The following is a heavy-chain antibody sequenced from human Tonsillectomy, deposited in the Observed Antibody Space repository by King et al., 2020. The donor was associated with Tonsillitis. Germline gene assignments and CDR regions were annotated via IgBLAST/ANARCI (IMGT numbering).Heavy chain of an antibody. CDR1: GFTFSNYG. D-gene: IGHD3-16*01. J-gene: IGHJ2*01. Sequence: VQLVESGGGVVQPGRSLRLSCAASGFTFSNYGMHWVRQAPGKGLEWVALIAYDASYENYADSVKGRFAISRDNSKNTLYLEVNSLRVEETAVYYCAKDGIGLSGWYFDLWGRGTLVTVSS. CDR3: AKDGIGLSGWYFDL. V-gene: IGHV3-30*18. CDR2: IAYDASYE.